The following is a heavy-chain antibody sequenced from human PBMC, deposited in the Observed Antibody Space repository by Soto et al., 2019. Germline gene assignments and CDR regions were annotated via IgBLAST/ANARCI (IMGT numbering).Heavy chain of an antibody. CDR1: GFTFSSYA. Sequence: QVQLVESGGGVVQPGRSLRLSCAASGFTFSSYAMHWVRQAPGKGLEWVAVISYDGSNKYYADSVKGRFTISRDNSKNTLYLLMNSRRADDTAVYYCSRDWIEGDFCSGCTTYYYYVMDVWGQGTTVTVSS. J-gene: IGHJ6*02. CDR2: ISYDGSNK. CDR3: SRDWIEGDFCSGCTTYYYYVMDV. V-gene: IGHV3-30-3*01. D-gene: IGHD3-3*01.